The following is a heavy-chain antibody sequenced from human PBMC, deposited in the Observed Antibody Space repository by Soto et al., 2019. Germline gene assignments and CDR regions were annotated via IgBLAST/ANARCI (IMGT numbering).Heavy chain of an antibody. CDR2: IYYSGST. V-gene: IGHV4-59*08. CDR1: GGSISSYY. Sequence: QVQLQESGPGLVKPSETLSLTCTVSGGSISSYYWNWIRQPPGNGLEWIGYIYYSGSTHYNPSLKRPVTLSVDTSTNQFSLKLNSVTAADTAVYFCARHEFQLAKGEYYMDVWGKGTTVTVSS. CDR3: ARHEFQLAKGEYYMDV. D-gene: IGHD2-2*01. J-gene: IGHJ6*03.